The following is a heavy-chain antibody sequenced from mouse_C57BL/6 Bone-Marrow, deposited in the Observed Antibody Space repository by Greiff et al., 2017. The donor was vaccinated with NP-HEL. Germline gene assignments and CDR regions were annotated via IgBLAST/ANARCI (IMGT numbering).Heavy chain of an antibody. CDR1: GFSLTSSG. CDR3: AKEDGNYLYWYFDV. Sequence: VMLVESGPGLVAPSQSLSITCTVSGFSLTSSGVSWVRQPPGKGLEWLGVIWGDGSTNYHSALISRLSISKDNSKSQVFLKLNSLQTDDTATYYCAKEDGNYLYWYFDVWGTGTTVTVSS. CDR2: IWGDGST. V-gene: IGHV2-3*01. J-gene: IGHJ1*03. D-gene: IGHD2-1*01.